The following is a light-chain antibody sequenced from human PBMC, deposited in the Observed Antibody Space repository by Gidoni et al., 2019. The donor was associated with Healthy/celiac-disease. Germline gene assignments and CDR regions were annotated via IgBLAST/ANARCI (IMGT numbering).Light chain of an antibody. CDR3: QQNYSTPRT. V-gene: IGKV1-39*01. CDR1: QRISSY. CDR2: AAS. J-gene: IGKJ4*01. Sequence: LTTKSPSSLSASVGDRVTITCRASQRISSYLDWYQQKPGKAPKLLIYAASSLQSGVPSRFSGSGSGTDFTLTISSLQPEDFATYYCQQNYSTPRTFGEGTKVEIK.